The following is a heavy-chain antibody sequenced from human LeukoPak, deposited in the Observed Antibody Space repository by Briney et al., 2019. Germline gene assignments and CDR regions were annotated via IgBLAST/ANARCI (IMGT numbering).Heavy chain of an antibody. V-gene: IGHV3-7*03. CDR3: ARGELDYYYYMDV. Sequence: PGGSLRLSCAASGFTFRTYWMSWVRQAPGKGLEWVADIKQDGSEKYYADSVRGRFTISRDNTKNSLYVQMNSLRADDTAVYYCARGELDYYYYMDVWGKGTTVTISS. CDR2: IKQDGSEK. D-gene: IGHD1-26*01. J-gene: IGHJ6*03. CDR1: GFTFRTYW.